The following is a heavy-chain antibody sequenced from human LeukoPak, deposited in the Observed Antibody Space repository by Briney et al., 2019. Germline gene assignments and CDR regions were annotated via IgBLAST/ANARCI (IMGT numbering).Heavy chain of an antibody. CDR3: ARNRSEPLGNAGSIDY. Sequence: SETLSLTCAVSGYSSSRGDYRGWIRQPPGRGLEWVGSILNSGSTSSNPSLKSRVTISADTSKRHFSLNLSSVTAADTAVYYCARNRSEPLGNAGSIDYCGQGTQVTVSS. CDR2: ILNSGST. J-gene: IGHJ4*02. D-gene: IGHD2/OR15-2a*01. CDR1: GYSSSRGDY. V-gene: IGHV4-38-2*01.